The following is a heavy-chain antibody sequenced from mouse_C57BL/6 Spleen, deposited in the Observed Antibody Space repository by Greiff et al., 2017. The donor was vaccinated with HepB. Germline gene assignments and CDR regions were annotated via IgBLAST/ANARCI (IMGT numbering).Heavy chain of an antibody. V-gene: IGHV1-61*01. CDR3: AREKDSSGFFDY. J-gene: IGHJ2*01. D-gene: IGHD3-2*01. CDR1: GYTFTSYW. Sequence: QVQLQQPGAELVRPGSSVKLSCKASGYTFTSYWMDWVKQRPGQGLEWIGNIYPSDSETHYNQKFKDKATLTVDKSSSTAYMQLSSLTSEDSAVYGCAREKDSSGFFDYWGQGTTLTVSS. CDR2: IYPSDSET.